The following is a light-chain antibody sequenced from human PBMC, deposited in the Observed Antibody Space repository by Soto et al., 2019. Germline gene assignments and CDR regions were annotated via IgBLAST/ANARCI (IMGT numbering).Light chain of an antibody. J-gene: IGKJ1*01. CDR1: QSISSW. CDR3: QQYNSYPWT. CDR2: VAS. V-gene: IGKV1-5*01. Sequence: DIQMTQSPSTLSASVGDRVTITCRASQSISSWLAWYQQKPGKAPKLLIYVASSLESGVPSRFSGSGSGTEFTLTIRSLQADDFATYYCQQYNSYPWTCGQETKVEIK.